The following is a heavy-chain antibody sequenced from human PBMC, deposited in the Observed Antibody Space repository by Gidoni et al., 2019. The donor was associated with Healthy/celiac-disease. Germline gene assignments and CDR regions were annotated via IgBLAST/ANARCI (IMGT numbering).Heavy chain of an antibody. V-gene: IGHV1-69*01. CDR3: ATVNHSGYGRRAYGMDV. CDR1: GGTFSSYA. J-gene: IGHJ6*02. D-gene: IGHD5-12*01. Sequence: QVQLVQSGAEVKKPGSSVKVSFKASGGTFSSYAISWVRQAPGQGLEWMGGIIPIFGTANYEQKFQGRVTITADESTSTAYMELSSLRSEDTAVYYCATVNHSGYGRRAYGMDVWGQGTTVTVSS. CDR2: IIPIFGTA.